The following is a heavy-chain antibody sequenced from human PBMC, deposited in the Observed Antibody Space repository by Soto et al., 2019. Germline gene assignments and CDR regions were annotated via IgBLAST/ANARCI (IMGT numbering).Heavy chain of an antibody. Sequence: ASVKVSCKVSGYTLTELSMHWVRQAPGKGLEWMGGFDPEDGETIYAQKFQGRVTMTEDTSTDTAYMELSSLRSEDTAVYYCATDKRIAGAGLNWGQGTLVTVSS. CDR3: ATDKRIAGAGLN. V-gene: IGHV1-24*01. CDR1: GYTLTELS. J-gene: IGHJ4*02. CDR2: FDPEDGET. D-gene: IGHD6-19*01.